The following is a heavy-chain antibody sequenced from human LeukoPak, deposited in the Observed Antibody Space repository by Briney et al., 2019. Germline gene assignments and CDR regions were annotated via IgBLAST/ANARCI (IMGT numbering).Heavy chain of an antibody. CDR2: IRYDGSNK. Sequence: PGGSLRLSCAASGFTFSSYGMHWVRQAPGKGLEWVAFIRYDGSNKYYADSVKGRFTISRDNSKNTLYLQVNSLRAEDTAVYYCARDFRGYSYGYTFDYWGQGTLVTVSS. CDR3: ARDFRGYSYGYTFDY. V-gene: IGHV3-30*02. J-gene: IGHJ4*02. CDR1: GFTFSSYG. D-gene: IGHD5-18*01.